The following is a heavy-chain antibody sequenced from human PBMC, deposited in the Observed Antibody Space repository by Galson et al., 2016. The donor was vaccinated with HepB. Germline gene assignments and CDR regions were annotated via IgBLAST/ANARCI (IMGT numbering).Heavy chain of an antibody. V-gene: IGHV4-34*01. J-gene: IGHJ3*02. D-gene: IGHD3-10*01. Sequence: SETLSLTCVVYGGSFSDYYWSWIRQPPGKGLEWIGEINHSGRTNYNPSLKSRVTISVDTSKNQFSLKVSSVTAADTAVYYCARGRMNYYGWRSGFDIWGQGTMVTVSS. CDR1: GGSFSDYY. CDR2: INHSGRT. CDR3: ARGRMNYYGWRSGFDI.